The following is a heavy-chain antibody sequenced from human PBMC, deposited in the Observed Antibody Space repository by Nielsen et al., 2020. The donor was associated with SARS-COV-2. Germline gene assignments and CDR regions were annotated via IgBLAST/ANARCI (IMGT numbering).Heavy chain of an antibody. J-gene: IGHJ4*02. D-gene: IGHD7-27*01. Sequence: GESLKISCAASGFIFSNYGIHWVRQAPDKGLEWVAVISYDGGNKYYADSVKGRFTISRDNSKNTLYLQLNSLRAEDTAIYYCAKDETTSGVNFFHYWGQGALVTVSS. CDR2: ISYDGGNK. V-gene: IGHV3-30*18. CDR3: AKDETTSGVNFFHY. CDR1: GFIFSNYG.